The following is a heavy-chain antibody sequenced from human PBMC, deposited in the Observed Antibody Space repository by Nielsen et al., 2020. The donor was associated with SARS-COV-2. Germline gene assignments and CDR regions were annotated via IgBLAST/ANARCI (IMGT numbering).Heavy chain of an antibody. CDR2: IWYDGSNK. V-gene: IGHV3-33*01. CDR1: GFTFSSYG. Sequence: GESLKISCAASGFTFSSYGMHWVRQAPGKGLEWVAVIWYDGSNKYYADSVKDRFTISRDNSKNTLYLQMNSLRAEDTAVYYCARDRNAFDIWGQGTMVTVSS. CDR3: ARDRNAFDI. J-gene: IGHJ3*02.